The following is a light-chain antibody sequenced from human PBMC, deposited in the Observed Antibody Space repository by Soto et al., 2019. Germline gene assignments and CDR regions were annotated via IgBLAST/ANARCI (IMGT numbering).Light chain of an antibody. Sequence: QSVLTQPPSASGTPGQRVTISCSGSSSNIGSNSVNWYQHLPGTAPKLLMYSSNQRPSGVPDRFSGSKSGTSASLAISGLRSEDEADYYCAAWDDSLNGVVFGGGTKLTVL. J-gene: IGLJ2*01. CDR2: SSN. V-gene: IGLV1-44*01. CDR3: AAWDDSLNGVV. CDR1: SSNIGSNS.